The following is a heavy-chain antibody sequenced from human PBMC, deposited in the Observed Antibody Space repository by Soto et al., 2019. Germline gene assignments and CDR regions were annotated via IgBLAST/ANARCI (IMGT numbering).Heavy chain of an antibody. CDR3: ARKVTMIVVVTNLYNWFDP. CDR2: IYHSGST. Sequence: SETLSLTCAVSGGSISSSNWWRWVRQPPGKGREWIGEIYHSGSTNYNPYLKSRVTLTADKSKNQSSLKLSSVTAAATAVYYCARKVTMIVVVTNLYNWFDPWGQGTLVTVSS. V-gene: IGHV4-4*02. J-gene: IGHJ5*02. CDR1: GGSISSSNW. D-gene: IGHD3-22*01.